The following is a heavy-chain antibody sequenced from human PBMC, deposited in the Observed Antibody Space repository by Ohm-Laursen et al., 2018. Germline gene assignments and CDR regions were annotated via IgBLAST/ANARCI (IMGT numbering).Heavy chain of an antibody. CDR2: IYYSGST. V-gene: IGHV4-31*03. Sequence: TLSLTCPVSGGSISSGGYYWSWIRQHPGKGLEWIGYIYYSGSTYYNPSLKSRVTISVDTSKNQFSLKLSSVTAADTAVYYCARTAMVSSFDYWGQGTLVTVSS. CDR3: ARTAMVSSFDY. CDR1: GGSISSGGYY. D-gene: IGHD5-18*01. J-gene: IGHJ4*02.